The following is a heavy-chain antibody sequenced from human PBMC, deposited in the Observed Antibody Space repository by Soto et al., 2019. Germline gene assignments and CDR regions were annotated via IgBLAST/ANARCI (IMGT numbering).Heavy chain of an antibody. CDR1: GFTFSSYG. D-gene: IGHD5-12*01. V-gene: IGHV3-30*18. J-gene: IGHJ1*01. CDR3: AKVPSGWLQLVYFQN. Sequence: QVQLVESGGGVVQPGRSLRLSCAASGFTFSSYGMHWVRQAPGKGLEWVAVISYDGSNKYYGDSVKGRFTISRDNSKNTLYLQMNSLRAEDTAVYYCAKVPSGWLQLVYFQNWCQGTLVTVSS. CDR2: ISYDGSNK.